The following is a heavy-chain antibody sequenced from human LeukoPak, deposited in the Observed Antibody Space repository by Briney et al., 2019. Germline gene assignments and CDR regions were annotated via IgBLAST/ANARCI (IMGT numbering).Heavy chain of an antibody. D-gene: IGHD2-15*01. CDR3: ARDGEYCSAGCTSHSYSYGLDA. V-gene: IGHV3-23*01. Sequence: PGGSLRLSCAGSGFTFSAYDLSWVRQAQGQGLEWVAAISRSGSTPYYTASVKGRFTISRDNSKNTVYLQMNSLRAEDTSVYYCARDGEYCSAGCTSHSYSYGLDAWGQGTTVTVSS. CDR2: ISRSGSTP. J-gene: IGHJ6*02. CDR1: GFTFSAYD.